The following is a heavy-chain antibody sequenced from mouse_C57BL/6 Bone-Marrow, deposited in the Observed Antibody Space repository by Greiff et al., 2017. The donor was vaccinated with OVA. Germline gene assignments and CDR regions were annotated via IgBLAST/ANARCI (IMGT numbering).Heavy chain of an antibody. Sequence: EVKLMESGPVLVKPGASVKMSCKASGYTFTDYYMNWVKQSHGKSLEWIGVINPYNGGTSYNQKFKGKATLTVDKSSSTAYMELNSLTSEDSAVYYCASNWDYFDYWGQGTTLTVSS. V-gene: IGHV1-19*01. J-gene: IGHJ2*01. CDR3: ASNWDYFDY. D-gene: IGHD4-1*01. CDR2: INPYNGGT. CDR1: GYTFTDYY.